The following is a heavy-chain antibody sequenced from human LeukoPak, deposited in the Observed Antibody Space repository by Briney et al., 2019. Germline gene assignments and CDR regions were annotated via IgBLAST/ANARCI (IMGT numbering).Heavy chain of an antibody. CDR2: IKPRFSGT. CDR1: GYTFSDYY. CDR3: ARQFGPTDAFDI. J-gene: IGHJ3*02. Sequence: GASVKVSCKASGYTFSDYYTHWVRQAPGQGLEWMGRIKPRFSGTNHAEKFQGRVTMTRDTSMTTAYMELSSLTSDDTAVYYCARQFGPTDAFDIWGQGTMVTVSS. D-gene: IGHD3-16*01. V-gene: IGHV1-2*02.